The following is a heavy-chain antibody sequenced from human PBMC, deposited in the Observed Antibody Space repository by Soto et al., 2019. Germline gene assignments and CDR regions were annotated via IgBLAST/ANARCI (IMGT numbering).Heavy chain of an antibody. J-gene: IGHJ6*02. CDR1: GDTFTSYY. D-gene: IGHD3-10*01. CDR3: ASTGILWFGEFYYYYGMDV. CDR2: INPSGGST. Sequence: ASVKISCKASGDTFTSYYMHWVRQAPGQGLEWMGIINPSGGSTSYAQKFQGRVTMTRDTSTSTVYMELSSLRSEDTAVYYCASTGILWFGEFYYYYGMDVWGQGTTVTVSS. V-gene: IGHV1-46*01.